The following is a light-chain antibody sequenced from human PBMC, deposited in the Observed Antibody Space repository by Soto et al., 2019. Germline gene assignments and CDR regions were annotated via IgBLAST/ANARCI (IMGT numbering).Light chain of an antibody. V-gene: IGLV2-11*01. CDR2: AVS. CDR1: NSDVGRYNF. J-gene: IGLJ3*02. Sequence: QSALTQPRSVSGSPGQSVTISCTGTNSDVGRYNFVSWYQQLPGKAPKLLISAVSQRPSGVPDRFSGSKSGNTASLTISGLQADDEADYFCYSYTASDILVFGGGTKVTVL. CDR3: YSYTASDILV.